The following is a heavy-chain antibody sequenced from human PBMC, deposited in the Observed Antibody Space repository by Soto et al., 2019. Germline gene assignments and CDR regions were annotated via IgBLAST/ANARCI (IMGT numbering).Heavy chain of an antibody. CDR3: AGRIVATETFDY. J-gene: IGHJ4*02. CDR2: IYYSGST. V-gene: IGHV4-59*08. D-gene: IGHD5-12*01. Sequence: SETLSLTCTVSGGSISSYYWSWIRQPPGKGLEWIGYIYYSGSTNYNPSLKSRVTISVDTSKNQFSLKLSSVTAADTVVYYCAGRIVATETFDYWGQGTRVTVS. CDR1: GGSISSYY.